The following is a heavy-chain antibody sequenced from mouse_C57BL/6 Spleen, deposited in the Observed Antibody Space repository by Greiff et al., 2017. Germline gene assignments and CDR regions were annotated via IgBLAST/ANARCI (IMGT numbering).Heavy chain of an antibody. J-gene: IGHJ3*01. CDR2: INPSSGYT. CDR3: ASPSYYDYDAFAY. Sequence: VMLVESGAELARPGASVKMSCKASGYTFTSYTMHWVKQRPGQGLEWIGYINPSSGYTKYNQKFKDKATLTADKSSSTAYMQLSSLTSEDSAVYYCASPSYYDYDAFAYWGQGTLVTVSA. D-gene: IGHD2-4*01. V-gene: IGHV1-4*01. CDR1: GYTFTSYT.